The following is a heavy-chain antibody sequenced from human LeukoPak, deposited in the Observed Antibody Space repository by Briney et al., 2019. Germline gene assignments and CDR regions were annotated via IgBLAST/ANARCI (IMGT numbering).Heavy chain of an antibody. CDR2: IIPIFGIA. D-gene: IGHD2-2*01. CDR3: ARDRCSSTSCYRVNNWFDP. Sequence: GASVKVSCTASGGTFSSYAISWVRQAPGQGLEWMGRIIPIFGIANYAQKFQGRVTITADKSTSTANMELSSLRSEDTAVYYCARDRCSSTSCYRVNNWFDPWGQGTLVTVSS. CDR1: GGTFSSYA. V-gene: IGHV1-69*04. J-gene: IGHJ5*02.